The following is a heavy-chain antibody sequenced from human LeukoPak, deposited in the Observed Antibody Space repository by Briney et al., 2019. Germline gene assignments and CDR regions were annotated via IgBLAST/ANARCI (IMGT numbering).Heavy chain of an antibody. V-gene: IGHV3-23*01. CDR1: GFTFSSYA. CDR3: ARDSSSSWISPYYYGMDV. J-gene: IGHJ6*02. D-gene: IGHD6-13*01. CDR2: ITGTGGST. Sequence: GGSLRLSCAASGFTFSSYAMSWVRQAPGKGLEWVSAITGTGGSTYYVASVKGRFTVSRDNSKNTLYLQMSSLRAEDTAVYYCARDSSSSWISPYYYGMDVWGQGTTVTVSS.